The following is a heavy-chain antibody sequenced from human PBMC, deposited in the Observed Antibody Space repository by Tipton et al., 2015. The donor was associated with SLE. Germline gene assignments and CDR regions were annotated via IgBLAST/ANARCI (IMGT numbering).Heavy chain of an antibody. J-gene: IGHJ3*02. CDR1: GGSISSSSYY. V-gene: IGHV4-39*07. Sequence: TLSLTCTVSGGSISSSSYYWGWIRQPPGKGLEWIGSIYYSGSTYYNPSLKSRVTISVDTSKNQFSLKLSSVTAADTSVYYCARGKDYDFWSGYYRRDASDTWGQGTMVTVSS. D-gene: IGHD3-3*01. CDR2: IYYSGST. CDR3: ARGKDYDFWSGYYRRDASDT.